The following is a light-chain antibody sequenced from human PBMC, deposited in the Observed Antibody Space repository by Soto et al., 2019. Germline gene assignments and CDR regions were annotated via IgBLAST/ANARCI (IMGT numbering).Light chain of an antibody. V-gene: IGKV3-15*01. Sequence: EIVMTQSPATLSVSPGERATLSCRASQSVSSNLAWYQQKPGQAPRLLIYGASTRATGIPARFSGSGSGTEFTLTISSLQSEDFAVYFCHQRRNWPITFGQGTRLEIK. CDR2: GAS. CDR3: HQRRNWPIT. CDR1: QSVSSN. J-gene: IGKJ5*01.